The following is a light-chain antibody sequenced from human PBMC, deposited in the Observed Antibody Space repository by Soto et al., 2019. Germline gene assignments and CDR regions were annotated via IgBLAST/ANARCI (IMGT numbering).Light chain of an antibody. V-gene: IGKV3-15*01. Sequence: EIVLTQSPATLALSPGGRGTRVCRASQSVSSNLAWYQQKAGQAPRLLMYGAYTRAIGITGRFSGSGSGTEFTLTISSMQSEDFAVYYCQQSDKWHPPFGKGTKVDIK. CDR2: GAY. CDR3: QQSDKWHPP. CDR1: QSVSSN. J-gene: IGKJ1*01.